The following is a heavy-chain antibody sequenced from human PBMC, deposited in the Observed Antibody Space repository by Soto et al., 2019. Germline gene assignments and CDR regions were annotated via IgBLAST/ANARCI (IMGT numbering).Heavy chain of an antibody. CDR3: ATSYSYSILFDY. D-gene: IGHD4-4*01. Sequence: LSLTCTVSGGSISSYYWSWFGQPAGKGLEWIGRIYTSGSTNYNPSLNSRVTMSVDTSKNQFSLKLSSVTAADTAVYYCATSYSYSILFDYWGQGTLVTVSS. J-gene: IGHJ4*02. CDR2: IYTSGST. CDR1: GGSISSYY. V-gene: IGHV4-4*07.